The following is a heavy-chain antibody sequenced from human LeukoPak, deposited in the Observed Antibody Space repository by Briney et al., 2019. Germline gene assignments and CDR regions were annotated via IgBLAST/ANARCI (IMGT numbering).Heavy chain of an antibody. D-gene: IGHD3-10*01. V-gene: IGHV4-34*01. CDR3: ARGRHRRVRGVNWFDP. J-gene: IGHJ5*02. CDR1: GGSFSGYY. Sequence: PSETLSLTCAVYGGSFSGYYWSWIRQPPGEGLEWIGEINHSGSTNYNPSLKSRVTISVDTSKNQFSLKLSSVTAADTAVYYCARGRHRRVRGVNWFDPWGQGTLVTVSS. CDR2: INHSGST.